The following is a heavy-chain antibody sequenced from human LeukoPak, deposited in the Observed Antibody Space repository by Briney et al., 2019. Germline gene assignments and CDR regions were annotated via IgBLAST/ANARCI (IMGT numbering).Heavy chain of an antibody. V-gene: IGHV3-30*18. Sequence: GGSLRLSCAASGFTFSSYGMHWVRQAPGKGLEWVAVISYDGSNKYYADSVKGRFTISRDNSKNTLYLQMNSLRAEDTAVYYCAKDLLTAASGRYSYGYGLGYWGQGTLVTVSS. CDR3: AKDLLTAASGRYSYGYGLGY. J-gene: IGHJ4*02. D-gene: IGHD5-18*01. CDR1: GFTFSSYG. CDR2: ISYDGSNK.